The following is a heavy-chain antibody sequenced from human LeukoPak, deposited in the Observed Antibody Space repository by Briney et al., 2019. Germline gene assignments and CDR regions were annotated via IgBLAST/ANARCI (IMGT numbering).Heavy chain of an antibody. V-gene: IGHV3-53*01. Sequence: GGSLRLSCAVSGFPVSSYYMTWVRQAPGKGLEWVSIIYSGGLTYYADSVQGRFTISRDESRNSVFLHLNSLRHEDTAVYYCARDARKAGSGLDLWGLGTLVTVSS. CDR3: ARDARKAGSGLDL. CDR1: GFPVSSYY. J-gene: IGHJ5*02. CDR2: IYSGGLT. D-gene: IGHD3-10*01.